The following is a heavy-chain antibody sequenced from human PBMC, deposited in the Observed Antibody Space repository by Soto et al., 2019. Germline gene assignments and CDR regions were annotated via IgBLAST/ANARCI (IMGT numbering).Heavy chain of an antibody. CDR3: ANPDSYGFHY. V-gene: IGHV3-23*01. J-gene: IGHJ4*02. CDR1: GFTFSSYA. D-gene: IGHD5-18*01. CDR2: ISGSGGST. Sequence: EVQLLESGGGLVQPGGSLRLSCAASGFTFSSYAMSWVRQAPGKGLEWVSAISGSGGSTYYADSVKGRFTSSRDNSKNTVYLQMNSLRAEDTAVYYCANPDSYGFHYWGQGTLVTVSS.